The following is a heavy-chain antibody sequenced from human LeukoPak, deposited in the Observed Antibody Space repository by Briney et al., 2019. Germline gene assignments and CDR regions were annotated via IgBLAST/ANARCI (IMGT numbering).Heavy chain of an antibody. J-gene: IGHJ5*02. CDR2: IYYSGST. V-gene: IGHV4-38-2*02. CDR1: GYSITSAYY. D-gene: IGHD3-9*01. Sequence: KTSETLSLTCTVSGYSITSAYYWGWIRQPPGKGLEWIGSIYYSGSTYYNPSLKSRVTISVDTSKNQFSLKLSSVTAADTAVYYCARDQSILTGYYRKNWFDPWGQGTLVTVSS. CDR3: ARDQSILTGYYRKNWFDP.